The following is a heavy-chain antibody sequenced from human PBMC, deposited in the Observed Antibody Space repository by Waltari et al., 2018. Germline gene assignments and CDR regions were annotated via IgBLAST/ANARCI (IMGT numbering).Heavy chain of an antibody. Sequence: EVQLLESGGGLVQPGGSLRLSCAASGFTFSSYAMSWVRQAPGKGLEWVSVIYSGGSSTYYADSVKGRFTISRDNSKNTLYLQMNSLRAEDTAVYYCATMDYGDRSLDYWGQGTLVTVSS. CDR3: ATMDYGDRSLDY. CDR2: IYSGGSST. D-gene: IGHD4-17*01. V-gene: IGHV3-23*03. CDR1: GFTFSSYA. J-gene: IGHJ4*02.